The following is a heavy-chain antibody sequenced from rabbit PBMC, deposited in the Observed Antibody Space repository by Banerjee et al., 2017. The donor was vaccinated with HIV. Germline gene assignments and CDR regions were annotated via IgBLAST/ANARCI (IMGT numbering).Heavy chain of an antibody. CDR3: AREGYAGYAYATPNL. CDR2: IDTSRGST. CDR1: GFSFSSSSY. J-gene: IGHJ4*01. V-gene: IGHV1S40*01. D-gene: IGHD6-1*01. Sequence: QSLEESGGDLVKPGASLTLTCTASGFSFSSSSYMCWVRQAPGKGPEWIACIDTSRGSTYYATWAKGRFTISKTSSTTVTLQMTSLTAADTATYFCAREGYAGYAYATPNLWGPGTLVTVS.